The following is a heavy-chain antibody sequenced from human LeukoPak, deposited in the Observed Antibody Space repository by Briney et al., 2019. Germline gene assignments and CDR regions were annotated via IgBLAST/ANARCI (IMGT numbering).Heavy chain of an antibody. V-gene: IGHV3-21*01. D-gene: IGHD6-6*01. CDR2: ISSSSSYI. CDR3: ARPSIAAPLAD. J-gene: IGHJ4*02. Sequence: GESLRLSCAASGFTFSSYSMNWVRQAPGKGLEWVSSISSSSSYIYYADSVKGRFTISRGNAKNSLYLQMNSPRAEDTAVYYCARPSIAAPLADWGQGTLVTVSS. CDR1: GFTFSSYS.